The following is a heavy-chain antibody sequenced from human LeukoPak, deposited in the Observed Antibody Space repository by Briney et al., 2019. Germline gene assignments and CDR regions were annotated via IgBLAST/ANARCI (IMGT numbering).Heavy chain of an antibody. J-gene: IGHJ1*01. V-gene: IGHV3-23*01. CDR1: GFTFSSYA. CDR3: AKDQQWLVRLEYFQH. CDR2: ISGSGSST. Sequence: PGGSLRLSCAASGFTFSSYAMSWVRQAPGKGLEWVSAISGSGSSTCYADSVKGRFTISRDNSKNTLYLQVNSLRDEDTAVYYCAKDQQWLVRLEYFQHWGQGTLVTVSS. D-gene: IGHD6-19*01.